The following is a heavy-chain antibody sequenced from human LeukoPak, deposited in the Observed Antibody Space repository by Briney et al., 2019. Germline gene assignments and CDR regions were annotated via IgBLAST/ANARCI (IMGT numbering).Heavy chain of an antibody. Sequence: GGSLRLSCAASGFTVSSKYMSWVRPAPGKGLEWVSVIYSGGSTYYADSVKGRFTISRDNSKNTLYLQMNSLRAEDTAVYYCAKDRPTNPVIVVVPAAHHDAFDIWGQGTMVTVSS. V-gene: IGHV3-53*01. CDR3: AKDRPTNPVIVVVPAAHHDAFDI. J-gene: IGHJ3*02. D-gene: IGHD2-2*01. CDR1: GFTVSSKY. CDR2: IYSGGST.